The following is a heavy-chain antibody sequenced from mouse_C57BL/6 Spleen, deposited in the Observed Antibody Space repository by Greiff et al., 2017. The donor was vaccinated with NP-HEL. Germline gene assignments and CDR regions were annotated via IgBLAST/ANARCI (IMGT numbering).Heavy chain of an antibody. CDR1: GYSFTSGYF. CDR3: ARGIGYYYFDY. CDR2: ISYDGSN. D-gene: IGHD2-3*01. V-gene: IGHV3-6*01. J-gene: IGHJ2*01. Sequence: EVKLQESGPGLVKPSQSLSLTCSVTGYSFTSGYFWYWIRQFPGNKLEWMGYISYDGSNNYNPSLKNRISITRDTSKNQFFLKLNSVTTEDTSTYYCARGIGYYYFDYWGQGTTLTVSS.